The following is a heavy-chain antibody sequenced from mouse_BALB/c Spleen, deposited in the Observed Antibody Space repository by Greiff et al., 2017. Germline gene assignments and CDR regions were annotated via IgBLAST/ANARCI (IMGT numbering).Heavy chain of an antibody. D-gene: IGHD1-1*01. CDR3: ASNFPIYYYGSSYHAMDY. CDR2: ILGGGST. CDR1: GFSLSRYS. Sequence: VQLQESGPGLVAPSQSLSITCTVSGFSLSRYSVHWVRQPPGKGLERLGMILGGGSTDYNSALKSRLSISKENSKSQVFLKMNCLQTADTARYYCASNFPIYYYGSSYHAMDYWGQGTSVTVSS. J-gene: IGHJ4*01. V-gene: IGHV2-6-4*01.